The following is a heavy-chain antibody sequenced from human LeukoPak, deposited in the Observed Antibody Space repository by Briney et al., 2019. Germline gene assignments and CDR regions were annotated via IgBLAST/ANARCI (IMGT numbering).Heavy chain of an antibody. D-gene: IGHD6-19*01. Sequence: GGSLRLSCAASGFTFSNYGMHWVRQAPGKGLEWVAVISYDGSNKYYADSVKGRFTISRDNSKNTLYLQMNSLRAEDTAVYYCAKDLGFWGWYGFDYWGQGTLVTVSS. CDR2: ISYDGSNK. CDR1: GFTFSNYG. V-gene: IGHV3-30*18. J-gene: IGHJ4*02. CDR3: AKDLGFWGWYGFDY.